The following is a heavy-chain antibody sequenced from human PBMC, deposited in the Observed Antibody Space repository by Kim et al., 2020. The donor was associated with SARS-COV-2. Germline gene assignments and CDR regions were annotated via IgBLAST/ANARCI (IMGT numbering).Heavy chain of an antibody. CDR3: ARFWLDRVPEGSGSYYMGRDSSGYYTYYFDY. V-gene: IGHV5-51*01. CDR2: IYPGDSDT. J-gene: IGHJ4*02. D-gene: IGHD3-10*01. Sequence: GESLKISCKGSGYSFTSYWIGWVRQMPGKGLEWMGIIYPGDSDTRYSPSFQGQVTISADKSISTAYLQWSSLKASDTAMYYCARFWLDRVPEGSGSYYMGRDSSGYYTYYFDYWGQGTLVTVSS. CDR1: GYSFTSYW.